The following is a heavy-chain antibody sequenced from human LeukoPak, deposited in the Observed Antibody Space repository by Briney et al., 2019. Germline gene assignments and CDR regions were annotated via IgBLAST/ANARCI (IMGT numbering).Heavy chain of an antibody. D-gene: IGHD6-13*01. V-gene: IGHV3-11*01. CDR2: ISSSGSTI. CDR1: GFTFSDYY. Sequence: PGGSLRLSCAASGFTFSDYYMSWIRQTPGKGLEWVSYISSSGSTIYYADSVKGRFTISRDNAKNSLYLQMNSLRAEDTAVYYCASGIAAAREDTYYYYGMDVWGQGTTVTVSS. J-gene: IGHJ6*02. CDR3: ASGIAAAREDTYYYYGMDV.